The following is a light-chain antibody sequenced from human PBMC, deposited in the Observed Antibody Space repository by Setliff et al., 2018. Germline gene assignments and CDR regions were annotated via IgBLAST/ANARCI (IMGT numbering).Light chain of an antibody. CDR3: SSYAGSNNPYV. CDR1: SSDVGGYNY. J-gene: IGLJ1*01. CDR2: EVS. Sequence: QSVLTQPPTASGSPGQSVTISCTGTSSDVGGYNYVSWYQQHPGKAPKLMIYEVSKRPSGVPDRFSCSKSGNTASLTVSGLQAEDEADYYCSSYAGSNNPYVFGTGTKGTVL. V-gene: IGLV2-8*01.